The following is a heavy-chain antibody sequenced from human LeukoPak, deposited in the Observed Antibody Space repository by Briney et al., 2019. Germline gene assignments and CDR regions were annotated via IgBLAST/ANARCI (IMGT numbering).Heavy chain of an antibody. Sequence: PGGSLRLSCAASGFTFSSYAMSWVRQAPGKGLEWVSAISGSGGSTYYADSVKGRFTISRDNSKNTLYLQMNSLRAEDTAVYYCAKDLTLMGIAAAGIIVFDAFDIWGQGTMVTVSS. D-gene: IGHD6-13*01. CDR3: AKDLTLMGIAAAGIIVFDAFDI. V-gene: IGHV3-23*01. CDR1: GFTFSSYA. CDR2: ISGSGGST. J-gene: IGHJ3*02.